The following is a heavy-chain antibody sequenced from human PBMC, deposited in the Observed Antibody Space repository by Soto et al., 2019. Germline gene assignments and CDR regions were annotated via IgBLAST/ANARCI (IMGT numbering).Heavy chain of an antibody. CDR2: IYYSGST. J-gene: IGHJ3*02. CDR3: ARQSPPRGYSYGFGIGFCAFDI. D-gene: IGHD5-18*01. CDR1: GGSISSSSYY. V-gene: IGHV4-39*01. Sequence: TSETLSLTCTVSGGSISSSSYYWGWVRQPPGKGLEWIGSIYYSGSTYYNPSLKSRVTISVDTSKNQFSLKLSSVTAADTAVYYCARQSPPRGYSYGFGIGFCAFDIWGQGTMVTVSS.